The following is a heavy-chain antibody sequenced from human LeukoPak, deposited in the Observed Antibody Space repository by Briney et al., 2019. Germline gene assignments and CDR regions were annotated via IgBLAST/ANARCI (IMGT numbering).Heavy chain of an antibody. V-gene: IGHV4-61*02. Sequence: PSQTLSLTCTVSGGSISSGSYYWSWLRQPAGKGLEWIGRIYTSGSTNYNPSLKSRVTISVDTSKNQFSLKLSSVTAADTAVYYCARRFMLESGSYRDAFDIWGQGTMVTVSS. CDR2: IYTSGST. J-gene: IGHJ3*02. CDR3: ARRFMLESGSYRDAFDI. D-gene: IGHD1-26*01. CDR1: GGSISSGSYY.